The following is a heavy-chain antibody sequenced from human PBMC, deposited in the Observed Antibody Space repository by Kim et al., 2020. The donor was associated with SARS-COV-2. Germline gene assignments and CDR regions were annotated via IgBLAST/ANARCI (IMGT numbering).Heavy chain of an antibody. J-gene: IGHJ5*02. D-gene: IGHD3-16*01. CDR1: GDSLSGSY. Sequence: SETLSLTCSVSGDSLSGSYWTWIRHAPAKGLEWIGSVYETVAAYYDPSLKSRVIISADMSKNHFSLDLRFVTVEDTARYYCVRLFARFDPWGQGLLVTVS. CDR3: VRLFARFDP. CDR2: VYETVAA. V-gene: IGHV4-59*01.